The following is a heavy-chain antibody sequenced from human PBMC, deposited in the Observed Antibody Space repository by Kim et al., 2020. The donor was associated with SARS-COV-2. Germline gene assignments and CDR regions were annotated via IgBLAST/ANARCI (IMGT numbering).Heavy chain of an antibody. J-gene: IGHJ4*02. CDR2: ISGSGGST. Sequence: GGSLRLSCAASGFTFSSYAMSGVRQAPGKGLEWVSAISGSGGSTYYADSVKGRFTISRDNSKNTLYLQMNSLRAEDTAVYYCAKGIAVAGLFDYWGQGTLVTVSS. CDR3: AKGIAVAGLFDY. D-gene: IGHD6-19*01. CDR1: GFTFSSYA. V-gene: IGHV3-23*01.